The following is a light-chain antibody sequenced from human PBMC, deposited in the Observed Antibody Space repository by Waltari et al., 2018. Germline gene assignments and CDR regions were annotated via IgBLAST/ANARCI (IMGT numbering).Light chain of an antibody. CDR2: KDT. CDR3: QLADRTVTYV. V-gene: IGLV3-25*03. CDR1: TLSKQS. J-gene: IGLJ1*01. Sequence: SHELTQPPSVSVSPGQTASITCSGNTLSKQSVYWYQQKPGQAPVLLIYKDTERPSGIPDRFSGSSSGATVTLTISGVQAEDEADYYCQLADRTVTYVFGPGTNLIVL.